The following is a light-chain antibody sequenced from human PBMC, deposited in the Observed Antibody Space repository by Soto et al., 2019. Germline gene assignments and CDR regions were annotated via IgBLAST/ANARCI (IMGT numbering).Light chain of an antibody. CDR2: DAF. CDR3: QQRSNWPPIT. V-gene: IGKV3-11*01. CDR1: QSISNS. Sequence: DIVLTQSPATLSLSPGERATLSCRASQSISNSLAWYQQKPGQAPRLIINDAFNRATGIPDRFSGSGSGTDFTLTISRLEPEDFAVYYCQQRSNWPPITFGQGTRREIK. J-gene: IGKJ5*01.